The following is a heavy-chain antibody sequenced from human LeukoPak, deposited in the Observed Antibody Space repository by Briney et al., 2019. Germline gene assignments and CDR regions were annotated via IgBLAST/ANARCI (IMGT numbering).Heavy chain of an antibody. CDR1: GFTFTKFW. CDR3: ARDLKVAAAGTPAYYYGMDV. V-gene: IGHV3-7*01. Sequence: GGSLRLSCAASGFTFTKFWMNWVRQAPGRGLEWVANIKEDGSDKYYVDSVKGRFTISRDNTKNSLYLQMNSLRVDDTAVYYCARDLKVAAAGTPAYYYGMDVWGQGTTVTVSS. J-gene: IGHJ6*02. CDR2: IKEDGSDK. D-gene: IGHD6-13*01.